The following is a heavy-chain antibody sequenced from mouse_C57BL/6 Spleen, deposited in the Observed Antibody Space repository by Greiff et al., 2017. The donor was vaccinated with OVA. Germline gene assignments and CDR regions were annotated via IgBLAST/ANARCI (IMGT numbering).Heavy chain of an antibody. V-gene: IGHV5-12*01. CDR1: GFTFSDYY. Sequence: EVKLVESGGGLVQPGGSLKLSCAASGFTFSDYYMHWVRQTPEQGLEWVAYISNGGGSTYYPDTVKGRSTISRDNAKNTMYLQMSRLKSEDTAMDNCARDGATGDAMDYWGQGTSVTVSS. J-gene: IGHJ4*01. CDR2: ISNGGGST. D-gene: IGHD1-1*01. CDR3: ARDGATGDAMDY.